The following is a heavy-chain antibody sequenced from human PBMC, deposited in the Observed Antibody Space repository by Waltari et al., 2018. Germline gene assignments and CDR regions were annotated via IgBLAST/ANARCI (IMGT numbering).Heavy chain of an antibody. Sequence: EVQLVESGGGLVKPGGSLRLSCAASGFTFSRYSMNWVRQAPGKGLEWVSSISSSSSYIYYADSVKGRFTISRDKAKNSLYLQMNSLRAEDTAVYYCARGGYGSGILDAFDIWGQGTMVTVSS. J-gene: IGHJ3*02. CDR2: ISSSSSYI. V-gene: IGHV3-21*01. CDR3: ARGGYGSGILDAFDI. CDR1: GFTFSRYS. D-gene: IGHD3-10*01.